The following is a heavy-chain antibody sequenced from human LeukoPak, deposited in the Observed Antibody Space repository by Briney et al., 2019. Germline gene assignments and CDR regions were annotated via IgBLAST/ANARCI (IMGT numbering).Heavy chain of an antibody. D-gene: IGHD4-23*01. CDR2: INHTGST. J-gene: IGHJ4*02. CDR3: MRGGYGGNFSPKSDY. CDR1: GGSFSGYY. Sequence: SETLSLTCAVSGGSFSGYYWSCVPEPPGKGLESRREINHTGSTKYNPSLQSRGTISVDQSKHQFSLKLSSVTAADTAVYYCMRGGYGGNFSPKSDYWGQGTLLTLSP. V-gene: IGHV4-34*01.